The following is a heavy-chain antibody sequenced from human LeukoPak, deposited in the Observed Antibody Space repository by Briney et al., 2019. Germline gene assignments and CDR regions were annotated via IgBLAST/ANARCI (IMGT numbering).Heavy chain of an antibody. D-gene: IGHD3-22*01. CDR3: ARGRGYYDSSGYY. CDR1: GVSFSGYY. CDR2: INHSGST. J-gene: IGHJ4*02. V-gene: IGHV4-34*01. Sequence: SETLSLTCAVYGVSFSGYYWSWIRQPPGKGLEWIGEINHSGSTNYNPSLKSRVTISVDTSKNQFSLKLSSVTAADTAVYYCARGRGYYDSSGYYWGQGTLVTVSS.